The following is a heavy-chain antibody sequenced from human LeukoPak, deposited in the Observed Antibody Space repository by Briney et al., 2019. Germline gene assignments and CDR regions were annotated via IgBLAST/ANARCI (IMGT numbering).Heavy chain of an antibody. CDR3: ARDAHNGYEFHDWFDP. Sequence: ASVPVSFKASGYTFTDYYIHWVRQAPGQGLEWMGWINPNSGGTKYAQKFQGRVTMTTDTSISTAYMEMSRLTSDDTAVYYCARDAHNGYEFHDWFDPWGQGALVTVSS. CDR2: INPNSGGT. V-gene: IGHV1-2*02. CDR1: GYTFTDYY. D-gene: IGHD5-12*01. J-gene: IGHJ5*02.